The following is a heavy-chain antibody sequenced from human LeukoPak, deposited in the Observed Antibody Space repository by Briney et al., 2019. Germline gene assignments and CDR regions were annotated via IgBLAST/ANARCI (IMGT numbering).Heavy chain of an antibody. V-gene: IGHV1-2*02. CDR2: INPNSGGT. J-gene: IGHJ4*02. CDR1: GYTFTGYY. Sequence: ASVKVSCKASGYTFTGYYMHWVRQAPGQGLEWMGWINPNSGGTNYAQKFQGRVTMTRDTSISTAYMELSRLRSDDTAVYYCARGVCSSTSCPIEYWGQGTLVTVSS. CDR3: ARGVCSSTSCPIEY. D-gene: IGHD2-2*01.